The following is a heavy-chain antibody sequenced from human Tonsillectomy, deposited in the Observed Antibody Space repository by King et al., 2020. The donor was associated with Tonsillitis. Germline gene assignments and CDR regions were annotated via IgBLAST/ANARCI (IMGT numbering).Heavy chain of an antibody. CDR1: GFTFTDHY. CDR2: VDPEDGET. V-gene: IGHV1-69-2*01. D-gene: IGHD2-15*01. CDR3: ATTPYCITSTCVSYFFDL. Sequence: QLVQSGAEVKKPGATVKISCKVSGFTFTDHYMHWVQQAPGKGLEWVGLVDPEDGETIYAEKFQDRVTITADTSTDTAYMELSSLRSDDTAVYYCATTPYCITSTCVSYFFDLWGQGTLVTVSS. J-gene: IGHJ4*02.